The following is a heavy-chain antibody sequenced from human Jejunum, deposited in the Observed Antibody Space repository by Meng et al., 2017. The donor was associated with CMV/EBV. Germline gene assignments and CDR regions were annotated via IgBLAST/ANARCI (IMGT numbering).Heavy chain of an antibody. CDR2: TRNKANSYIT. V-gene: IGHV3-72*01. J-gene: IGHJ4*02. D-gene: IGHD6-19*01. CDR3: ARDSHSSGWSLLFDS. Sequence: FTFSDHHIDWVSQVPGRGPEWIGRTRNKANSYITDYAASVKGRFTISRDDSKNSVYLQMNSLKTEDTAVYYCARDSHSSGWSLLFDSWGQGTLVTVSS. CDR1: FTFSDHH.